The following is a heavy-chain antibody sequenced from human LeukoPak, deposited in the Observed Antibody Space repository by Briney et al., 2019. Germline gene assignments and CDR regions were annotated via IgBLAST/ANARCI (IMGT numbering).Heavy chain of an antibody. J-gene: IGHJ4*02. D-gene: IGHD3-22*01. CDR1: GGTFSKYT. Sequence: SVKVSCKASGGTFSKYTISWVRQRPGQGLEWMGGIIPIFGTANYAQKFQGRVTITADESTSTAYMELSSLRSEDTAVYYCARGQDNNYYDSSGYYMPSDYWGQGTLVTVSS. V-gene: IGHV1-69*13. CDR3: ARGQDNNYYDSSGYYMPSDY. CDR2: IIPIFGTA.